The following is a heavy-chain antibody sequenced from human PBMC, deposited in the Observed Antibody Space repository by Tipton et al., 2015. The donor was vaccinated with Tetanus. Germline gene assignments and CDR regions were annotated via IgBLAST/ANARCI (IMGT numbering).Heavy chain of an antibody. D-gene: IGHD6-19*01. V-gene: IGHV3-74*01. CDR2: ISADGTSI. CDR1: GFTFGNYW. CDR3: ARAQAVAGTGGFDP. J-gene: IGHJ5*02. Sequence: SLRLSCEASGFTFGNYWMHWVRQAPGKGLMWVSRISADGTSISYADSAKGRFTISRNNANNTVYLQMINLRVEDTALYYCARAQAVAGTGGFDPWGQGTLVTVSS.